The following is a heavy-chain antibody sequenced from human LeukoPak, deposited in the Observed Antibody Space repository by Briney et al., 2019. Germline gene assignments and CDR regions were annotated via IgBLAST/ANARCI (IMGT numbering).Heavy chain of an antibody. CDR2: IYYSGST. Sequence: SETLSLTCTVSGGSISSSSYYWGWIRQPPGKGLEWIASIYYSGSTYYNPSLKSRVTISVDTSKNQFSLKLSSVTAADTAVYYCARHTYYYGMDVWGQGTTVTVSS. V-gene: IGHV4-39*01. CDR1: GGSISSSSYY. J-gene: IGHJ6*02. CDR3: ARHTYYYGMDV.